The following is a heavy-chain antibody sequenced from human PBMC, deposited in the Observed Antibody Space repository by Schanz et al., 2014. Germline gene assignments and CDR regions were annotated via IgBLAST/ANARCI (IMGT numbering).Heavy chain of an antibody. CDR2: INVGNGNM. J-gene: IGHJ6*02. Sequence: QVQLVQSGAEVKKPGASVKVSCKASGYTFISYGISWVRQAPGQGLEWMGWINVGNGNMKYSQKFQGRVTITRDTSASTAYMELTSLRSEDTAVYFCARAKRFGDMDVWGQGTTVTVSS. D-gene: IGHD3-10*01. CDR3: ARAKRFGDMDV. V-gene: IGHV1-3*01. CDR1: GYTFISYG.